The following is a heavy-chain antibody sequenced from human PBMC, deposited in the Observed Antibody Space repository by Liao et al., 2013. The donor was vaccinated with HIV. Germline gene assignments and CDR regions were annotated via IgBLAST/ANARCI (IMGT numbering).Heavy chain of an antibody. CDR2: IYTSGST. D-gene: IGHD6-13*01. Sequence: QVQLQESGPGLVKPSQTLSLTCTVSGGSISSGSYYWSWIRQPAGKGLEWIGRIYTSGSTNYNPSLKSRVTISVDTSKTQFSLKLSSVTAADTAVYYCARDPNSSSWYGGTYFDYWGQGTLVTVSS. CDR3: ARDPNSSSWYGGTYFDY. CDR1: GGSISSGSYY. J-gene: IGHJ4*02. V-gene: IGHV4-61*02.